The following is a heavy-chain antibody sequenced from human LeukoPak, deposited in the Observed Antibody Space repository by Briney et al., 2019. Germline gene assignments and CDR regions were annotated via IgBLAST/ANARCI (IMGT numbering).Heavy chain of an antibody. Sequence: PGRSLRLSCAASGFTFSSYGMHWVRQAPGKGLEWVAVIWYDGSNKYYADSVKGRFTISRDNSKNTLYMQMNGLRAEDTAVYYCAKDNSYGYDYWGQGTLVTVSS. V-gene: IGHV3-33*06. CDR1: GFTFSSYG. D-gene: IGHD5-18*01. J-gene: IGHJ4*02. CDR2: IWYDGSNK. CDR3: AKDNSYGYDY.